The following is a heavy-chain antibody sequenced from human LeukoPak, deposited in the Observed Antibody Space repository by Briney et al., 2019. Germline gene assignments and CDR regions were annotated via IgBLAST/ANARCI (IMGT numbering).Heavy chain of an antibody. CDR3: ARGGWYYFDY. CDR1: GGSFSSYY. J-gene: IGHJ4*02. D-gene: IGHD2-15*01. Sequence: SETLSLTCAVYGGSFSSYYRSWIRQPPGKGLEWIGEINHSGSTNYNPSLKSRVTISVDTSKNQFSLKLSSVTAADTAVYYCARGGWYYFDYWGQGTLVTVSS. CDR2: INHSGST. V-gene: IGHV4-34*01.